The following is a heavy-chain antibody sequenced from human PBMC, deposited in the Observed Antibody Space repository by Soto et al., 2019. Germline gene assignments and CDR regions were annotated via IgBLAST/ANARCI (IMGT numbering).Heavy chain of an antibody. CDR3: ATGGHVAGSYYYYYGMDV. J-gene: IGHJ6*02. CDR1: GGSISSSNW. D-gene: IGHD6-19*01. Sequence: SETLSLTCAVSGGSISSSNWWSWVRRPPGKGLEWIGEIYHSGSTNYNPSLKSRVTISVDKSKNQFSLKLSSVTAADTAVYYCATGGHVAGSYYYYYGMDVWGQGTTVTVSS. V-gene: IGHV4-4*02. CDR2: IYHSGST.